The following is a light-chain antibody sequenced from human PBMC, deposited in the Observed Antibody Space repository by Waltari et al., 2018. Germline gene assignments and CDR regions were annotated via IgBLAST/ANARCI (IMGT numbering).Light chain of an antibody. Sequence: DIVLTQSPGPLYLSPEDRATLSCSASQSVSSSYLAWYQQKPGQDPRLLFYGASSRATGIPDRFSGSGSGTDFTLTISRLEPEDFAVYYCQQYSSSPYTFGQGTKLEIK. J-gene: IGKJ2*01. CDR2: GAS. CDR3: QQYSSSPYT. V-gene: IGKV3-20*01. CDR1: QSVSSSY.